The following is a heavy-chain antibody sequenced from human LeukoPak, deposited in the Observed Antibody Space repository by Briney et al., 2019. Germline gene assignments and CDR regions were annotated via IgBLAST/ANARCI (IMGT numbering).Heavy chain of an antibody. J-gene: IGHJ4*02. CDR2: IYYSGST. V-gene: IGHV4-59*01. CDR3: ARGSRDGYNYNFDY. Sequence: PSETLSLTCTVSGGSISRYYWSWIRQPPGKGLEWIGYIYYSGSTNYNPSLKSRVTISVDTSKNQFSLKLSSVTAADTAVYYCARGSRDGYNYNFDYWGQGTLVTVSS. CDR1: GGSISRYY. D-gene: IGHD5-24*01.